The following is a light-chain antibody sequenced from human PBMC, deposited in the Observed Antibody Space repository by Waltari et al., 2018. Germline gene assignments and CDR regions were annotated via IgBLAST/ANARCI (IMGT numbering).Light chain of an antibody. CDR3: QQYNSYSIT. J-gene: IGKJ5*01. CDR1: QSISNW. Sequence: DIQMTQSPSTLSASVGDRVTITCWASQSISNWLAWYQQKPGKAPKLLIYKASNLESGVPSRFSGSGSGTEFILTINSLQPDDFATYYCQQYNSYSITFGQGTRLEIK. V-gene: IGKV1-5*03. CDR2: KAS.